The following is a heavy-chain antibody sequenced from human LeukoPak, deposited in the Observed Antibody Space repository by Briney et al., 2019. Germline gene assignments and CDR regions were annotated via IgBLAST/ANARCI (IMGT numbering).Heavy chain of an antibody. J-gene: IGHJ2*01. CDR3: ARDKYSSGWYVYFDL. D-gene: IGHD6-19*01. Sequence: PGGSLRLSCAASGFTFSTYDMHWVRQAPGEGLEWVSYFSSSSTIYYADSVKGRFTISRDNAKNSLYLQMNSLRAEDTAVYYCARDKYSSGWYVYFDLWGRGTLVTVSS. V-gene: IGHV3-48*01. CDR2: FSSSSTI. CDR1: GFTFSTYD.